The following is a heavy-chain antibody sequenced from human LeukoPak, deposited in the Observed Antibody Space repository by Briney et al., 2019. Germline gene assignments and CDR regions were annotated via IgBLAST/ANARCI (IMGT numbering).Heavy chain of an antibody. Sequence: GGSLRLSCVASGFSFSNFWLSWVRQAPGKGLEWVANIKQDGSEKYYVDSVKGRSTISRDNAKNSLFLRMNSLRAEDTAVYYCAREGSLDAFDIWGQGTMVTVSS. D-gene: IGHD1-26*01. CDR3: AREGSLDAFDI. V-gene: IGHV3-7*01. CDR2: IKQDGSEK. CDR1: GFSFSNFW. J-gene: IGHJ3*02.